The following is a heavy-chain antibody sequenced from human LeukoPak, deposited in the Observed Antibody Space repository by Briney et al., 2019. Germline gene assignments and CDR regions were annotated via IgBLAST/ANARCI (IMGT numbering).Heavy chain of an antibody. CDR1: GFTFSSYS. D-gene: IGHD5-18*01. CDR2: ISSSSSYI. J-gene: IGHJ4*02. CDR3: ARDPGYSYGYGDDY. V-gene: IGHV3-21*01. Sequence: GGSLRLSCAASGFTFSSYSMNWVRQAPGKGLEWASSISSSSSYIYYADSVKGRFTISRDNAKNSLYLQMNSLRAEDTAVYYCARDPGYSYGYGDDYWGQGTLVTVSS.